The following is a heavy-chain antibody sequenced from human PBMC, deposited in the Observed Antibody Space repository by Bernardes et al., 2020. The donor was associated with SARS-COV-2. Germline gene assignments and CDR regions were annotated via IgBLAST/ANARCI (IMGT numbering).Heavy chain of an antibody. D-gene: IGHD2-21*01. CDR3: AGDFSIGDYAMDV. V-gene: IGHV1-18*01. J-gene: IGHJ6*02. Sequence: ASVKVSCKASGYTVASYCIRWVRQAPGQGLEWMGWISTQNGITNYAQKFRGRVTMTTDASMELRSLRSDDTAVYYCAGDFSIGDYAMDVWGQGTTVTGSS. CDR2: ISTQNGIT. CDR1: GYTVASYC.